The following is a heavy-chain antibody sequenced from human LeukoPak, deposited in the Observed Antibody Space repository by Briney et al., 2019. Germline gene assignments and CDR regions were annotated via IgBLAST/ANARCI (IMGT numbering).Heavy chain of an antibody. CDR3: AREGGRRRASNFDWFDP. Sequence: GGSLRLSCAASGFTFSAYTMNWVRQAPGKGLEWVSAVSSNSAYIYYADSLRGQFTISRDNAKSLLYLQINSLRADDTAVYYCAREGGRRRASNFDWFDPWGQGTLVTVSS. CDR1: GFTFSAYT. D-gene: IGHD3-16*01. CDR2: VSSNSAYI. V-gene: IGHV3-21*06. J-gene: IGHJ5*02.